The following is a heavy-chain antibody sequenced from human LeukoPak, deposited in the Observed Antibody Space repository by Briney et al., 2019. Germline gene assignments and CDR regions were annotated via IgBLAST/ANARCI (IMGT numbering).Heavy chain of an antibody. J-gene: IGHJ4*02. D-gene: IGHD2-15*01. CDR3: ARRGYCSGGSCYGVETDY. V-gene: IGHV5-51*01. Sequence: GESLKISCKGSGYSFTSYWIGWVRQMPGNGLEWMGLIYPGDSDTRYSPSFQGQVTISADKSISTAYLQWSSLKASDTAMYYCARRGYCSGGSCYGVETDYWGQGTLVTVSS. CDR1: GYSFTSYW. CDR2: IYPGDSDT.